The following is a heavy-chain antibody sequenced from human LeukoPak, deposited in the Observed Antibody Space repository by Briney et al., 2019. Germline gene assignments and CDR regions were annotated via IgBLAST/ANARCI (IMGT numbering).Heavy chain of an antibody. CDR1: GFTFSSYG. CDR3: KTAYDIHDAFDI. D-gene: IGHD3-9*01. V-gene: IGHV3-30*03. J-gene: IGHJ3*02. Sequence: GGSLRLSCAASGFTFSSYGMHWVRQAPGKGLEWVAVISYDGSNKYYADSVKGRFTISRDNSKNTLYLQMNSLRAEDMSFFKQKTAYDIHDAFDIWGQGTMVTVSS. CDR2: ISYDGSNK.